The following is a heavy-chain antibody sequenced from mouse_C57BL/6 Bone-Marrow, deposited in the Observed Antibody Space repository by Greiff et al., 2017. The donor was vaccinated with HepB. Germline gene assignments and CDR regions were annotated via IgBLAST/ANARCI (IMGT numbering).Heavy chain of an antibody. V-gene: IGHV5-16*01. J-gene: IGHJ1*03. CDR1: GFTFSDYY. CDR3: ARDQIYYYGSSYDWYFDV. Sequence: EVKLVESEGGLVQPGSSMKLSCTASGFTFSDYYMAWVRQVPEKGLEWVANINYDGSSTYYLDSLKSRFIISRDNAKNILYLQMSSLKSEDTATYYCARDQIYYYGSSYDWYFDVWGTGTTVTVSS. CDR2: INYDGSST. D-gene: IGHD1-1*01.